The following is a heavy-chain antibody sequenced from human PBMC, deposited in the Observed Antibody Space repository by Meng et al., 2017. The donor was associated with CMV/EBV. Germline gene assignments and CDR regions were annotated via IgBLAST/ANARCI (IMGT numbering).Heavy chain of an antibody. CDR3: ATVLLVVVAATHAFDF. D-gene: IGHD2-15*01. CDR1: GYTLTELS. Sequence: ASVKVSCKVSGYTLTELSIHWVRQAPGKGLEWMGSFDPEDGETIYAQKFQDRVTVTEDTSTDTAYMELSSLRSEDTAVYYCATVLLVVVAATHAFDFWGQGTMVTVSS. CDR2: FDPEDGET. V-gene: IGHV1-24*01. J-gene: IGHJ3*01.